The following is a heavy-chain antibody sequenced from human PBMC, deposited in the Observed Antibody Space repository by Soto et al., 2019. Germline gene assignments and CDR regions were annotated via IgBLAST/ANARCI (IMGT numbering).Heavy chain of an antibody. CDR3: ARVLAAAGGYFDY. CDR2: IYYSGST. Sequence: SETLSLTCTVSGGPISSYYWSWIRQPPGKGLELIGYIYYSGSTNYNPSLKSRVTISVDTSKNQFSLKLSSVTAADTAVYYCARVLAAAGGYFDYWGQGTLVTVSS. V-gene: IGHV4-59*01. J-gene: IGHJ4*02. CDR1: GGPISSYY. D-gene: IGHD6-13*01.